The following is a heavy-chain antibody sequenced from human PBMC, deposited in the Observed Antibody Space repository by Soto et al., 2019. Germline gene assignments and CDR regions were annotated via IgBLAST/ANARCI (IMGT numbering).Heavy chain of an antibody. D-gene: IGHD1-1*01. CDR3: ARQDNTGRYQSFDY. V-gene: IGHV4-39*01. CDR1: GDSISGSNYY. CDR2: TGTT. Sequence: SETLSLTCTVSGDSISGSNYYWAWIRQPPEKGLEWIGSTGTTYYNPSLKSRVTVSVDTSKNQFSLKLTSVTAADTAVYYCARQDNTGRYQSFDYWGQGTLVTVSS. J-gene: IGHJ4*02.